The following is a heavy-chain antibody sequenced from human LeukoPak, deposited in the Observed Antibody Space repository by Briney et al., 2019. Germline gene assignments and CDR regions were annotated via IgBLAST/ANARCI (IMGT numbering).Heavy chain of an antibody. CDR3: ARAGDAFHWNLDL. CDR1: GFTVVVKY. CDR2: IYSGVTT. D-gene: IGHD2-2*01. J-gene: IGHJ2*01. Sequence: PGGSLRLSCASSGFTVVVKYMYCACEAPGGGVGWVWIIYSGVTTYYAECVKGRFDISRDTSTKTFPLQMNSPTAEERTGYFCARAGDAFHWNLDLWGGGTLVTVSS. V-gene: IGHV3-53*01.